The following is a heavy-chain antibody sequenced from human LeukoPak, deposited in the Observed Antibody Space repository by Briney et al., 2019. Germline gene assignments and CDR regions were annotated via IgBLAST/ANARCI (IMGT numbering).Heavy chain of an antibody. CDR3: ARDPAIALAG. Sequence: GGSLRLSCAASGFTVSSNYMSWVRQAPVKALEWVSVIYSGGSTYYADSVKGRFTISRDNSKNTLYLQMNSLRAEDTAVYYCARDPAIALAGWGQGILVTVSS. CDR1: GFTVSSNY. V-gene: IGHV3-66*01. CDR2: IYSGGST. J-gene: IGHJ4*02. D-gene: IGHD6-19*01.